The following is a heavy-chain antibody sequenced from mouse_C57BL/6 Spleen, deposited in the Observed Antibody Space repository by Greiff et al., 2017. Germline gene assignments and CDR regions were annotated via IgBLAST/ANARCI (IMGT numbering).Heavy chain of an antibody. J-gene: IGHJ4*01. CDR3: ARWHYGTTMDY. D-gene: IGHD1-1*01. Sequence: EVKLVESGGGLVKPGGSLKLSCAASGFTFSSYTMSWVRQTPEKRLEWVATISGGGGNTYYPDSVKGRFTISRDNAKNTLYLQMSSLRSEDTALYYCARWHYGTTMDYWGQGTSVTVSS. V-gene: IGHV5-9*01. CDR2: ISGGGGNT. CDR1: GFTFSSYT.